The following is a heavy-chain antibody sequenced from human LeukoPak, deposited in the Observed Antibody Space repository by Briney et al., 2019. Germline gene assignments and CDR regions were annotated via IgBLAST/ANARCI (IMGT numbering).Heavy chain of an antibody. CDR1: GFAVSSNH. CDR2: IFNGGST. Sequence: GGSLRLSCAASGFAVSSNHMNWVRQAPGKGLEWVSVIFNGGSTYYADSVKGRFTISRDNSKNTLYLQMNSLRAEDTAVYYCARRGGTMVRGYYYYYGMDVWGQGTTVTVSS. CDR3: ARRGGTMVRGYYYYYGMDV. J-gene: IGHJ6*02. D-gene: IGHD3-10*01. V-gene: IGHV3-53*01.